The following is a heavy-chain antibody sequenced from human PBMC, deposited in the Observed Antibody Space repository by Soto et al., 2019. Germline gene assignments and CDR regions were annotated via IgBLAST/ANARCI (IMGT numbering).Heavy chain of an antibody. CDR2: IIPILGIA. V-gene: IGHV1-69*08. Sequence: QVQLVQSGAEVKKPGSSVKVSCKASGGTFSSYTISWVRQAPGQGLEWMGRIIPILGIANYAQKFQGRVTITADKSTSTAYMELSSLRSEDTAVYYCAREWRGGYNYPHFDYWGQGTLVTVSS. CDR3: AREWRGGYNYPHFDY. CDR1: GGTFSSYT. D-gene: IGHD5-12*01. J-gene: IGHJ4*02.